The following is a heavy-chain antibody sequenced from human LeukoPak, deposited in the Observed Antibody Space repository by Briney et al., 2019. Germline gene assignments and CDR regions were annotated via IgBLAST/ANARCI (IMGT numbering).Heavy chain of an antibody. CDR2: INPNSGGT. CDR3: ARALCSGGSCYHFDY. D-gene: IGHD2-15*01. J-gene: IGHJ4*02. CDR1: GYTFTGYY. Sequence: ASVKVSCKASGYTFTGYYIHWVRQAPGQGLEWVGWINPNSGGTNYAQSFQGRVTMTRDTSISTAYMELSRLRSDDTAVYYCARALCSGGSCYHFDYWGQGTLVTVSS. V-gene: IGHV1-2*02.